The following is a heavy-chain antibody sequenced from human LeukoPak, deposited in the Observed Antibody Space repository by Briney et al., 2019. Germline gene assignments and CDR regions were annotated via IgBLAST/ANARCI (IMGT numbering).Heavy chain of an antibody. J-gene: IGHJ5*02. CDR3: AREGYCSGGSCRGWFDP. V-gene: IGHV1-8*01. CDR1: GYTFTSYD. D-gene: IGHD2-15*01. Sequence: GASVKVSCKASGYTFTSYDINWVRQATGQGLEWMGWMNPNSGNTGYAQKFQGRVTMTRNTSISTAYMELRSLRSDDTAVYYCAREGYCSGGSCRGWFDPWGQGTLVTVSS. CDR2: MNPNSGNT.